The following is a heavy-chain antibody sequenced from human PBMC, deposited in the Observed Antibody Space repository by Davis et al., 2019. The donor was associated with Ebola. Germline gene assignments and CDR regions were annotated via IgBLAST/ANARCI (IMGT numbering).Heavy chain of an antibody. D-gene: IGHD3-22*01. Sequence: AASVKVSCKASGYTFTSYDINWVRQAPGQGLEWMGRIIPILGIANYAQKFQGRVTITADKSTSTAYMELSSLRSEDTAVYYCARAAYYYDSSGYYHSAFDIWGQGTMVTVSS. CDR3: ARAAYYYDSSGYYHSAFDI. CDR1: GYTFTSYD. V-gene: IGHV1-69*04. J-gene: IGHJ3*02. CDR2: IIPILGIA.